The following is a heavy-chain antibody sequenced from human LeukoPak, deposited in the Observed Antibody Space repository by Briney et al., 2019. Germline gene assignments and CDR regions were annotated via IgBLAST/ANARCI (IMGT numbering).Heavy chain of an antibody. CDR1: GYIFTDYY. Sequence: ASVKVSCKASGYIFTDYYIHWVRQAPGQGLEWMGWINPNDGGTNYGQKFQGRVTMTRDASISTAYMDLSRLRSDDTAVYYCAKSGYNWNYEGWFDPWGQGTLVTVSS. CDR2: INPNDGGT. J-gene: IGHJ5*02. V-gene: IGHV1-2*02. D-gene: IGHD1-7*01. CDR3: AKSGYNWNYEGWFDP.